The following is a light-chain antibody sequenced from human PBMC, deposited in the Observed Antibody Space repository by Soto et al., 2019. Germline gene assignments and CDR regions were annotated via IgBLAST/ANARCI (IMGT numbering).Light chain of an antibody. V-gene: IGKV1-39*01. CDR2: AAS. J-gene: IGKJ1*01. CDR1: QSITTY. Sequence: DIQMTQSPSTLSASVGDRVTITCRASQSITTYVNWYQQKLGKAPTLLIYAASSLQSGVPSRFSGSGSGTDFTLTISSLQPEDFATYFCQQCYSSPRTFGRGTKVEI. CDR3: QQCYSSPRT.